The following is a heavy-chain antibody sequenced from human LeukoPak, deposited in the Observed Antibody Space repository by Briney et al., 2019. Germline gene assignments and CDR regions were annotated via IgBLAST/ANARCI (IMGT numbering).Heavy chain of an antibody. Sequence: GRSLRLSCATSGFTFSSYAMHWVRQAPGKGLEWVALISYDGINQYYADSVKGRFIIPRDNSKNTLYLQLNSLRLEDTAVYYCTLTTFGVVYYFDYWGQGTLVTVSS. D-gene: IGHD1/OR15-1a*01. J-gene: IGHJ4*02. CDR1: GFTFSSYA. CDR3: TLTTFGVVYYFDY. V-gene: IGHV3-30*04. CDR2: ISYDGINQ.